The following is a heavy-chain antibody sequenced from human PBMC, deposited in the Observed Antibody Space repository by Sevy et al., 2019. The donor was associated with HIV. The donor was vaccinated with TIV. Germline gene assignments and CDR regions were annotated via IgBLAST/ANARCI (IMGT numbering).Heavy chain of an antibody. Sequence: GGSLRLSCAASGFTFNKYSMSWVRKPLGKGLEWVSTLSFGGGEINYADSVKGRFTISRDNSKSSVYLQRNNLRPEDTAVYYCAREGCTKPHDYWGQGTLLTVSS. CDR2: LSFGGGEI. V-gene: IGHV3-23*01. D-gene: IGHD2-8*01. CDR1: GFTFNKYS. CDR3: AREGCTKPHDY. J-gene: IGHJ4*02.